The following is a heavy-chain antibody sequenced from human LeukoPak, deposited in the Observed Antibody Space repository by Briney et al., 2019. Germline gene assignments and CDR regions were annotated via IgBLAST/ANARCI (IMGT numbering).Heavy chain of an antibody. CDR3: ARTIPHYDFWSGFDYFDY. V-gene: IGHV4-39*07. D-gene: IGHD3-3*01. J-gene: IGHJ4*02. CDR1: GFTFSSYS. Sequence: GSLRLFCAASGFTFSSYSMNWVRQAPGKGLEWVGSIYYSGSTYYNPSLKSRVTISVDTSKNQFSLKLSSVTAADTAVYYCARTIPHYDFWSGFDYFDYWGQGTLVTVSS. CDR2: IYYSGST.